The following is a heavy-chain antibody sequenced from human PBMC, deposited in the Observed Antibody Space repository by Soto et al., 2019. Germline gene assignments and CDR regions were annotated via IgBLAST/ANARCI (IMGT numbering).Heavy chain of an antibody. CDR2: IYYLGST. D-gene: IGHD3-10*01. Sequence: LSLTCSVSGGSMSEYFWSWIRQSPGKGLEWIGYIYYLGSTDYNPSLKSRVTISVDTSKRQFSLRLTSVTAADTAVYYCAREGYDGSGSPYPAYWGPGTQVTVSS. CDR3: AREGYDGSGSPYPAY. V-gene: IGHV4-59*01. J-gene: IGHJ4*02. CDR1: GGSMSEYF.